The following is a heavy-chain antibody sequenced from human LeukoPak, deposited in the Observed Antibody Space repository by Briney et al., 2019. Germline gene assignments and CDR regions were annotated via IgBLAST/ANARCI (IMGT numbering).Heavy chain of an antibody. CDR2: INPRDSDT. Sequence: GESLKISCKVSGYSFTSYWISWVRQMPGKGLQWMGIINPRDSDTKYSPSFQGQVTISADKSISTAYLQRSSLKASDTAMYYCARQEGYCSGGSCYFIDYWGQGTLVTVSS. CDR1: GYSFTSYW. CDR3: ARQEGYCSGGSCYFIDY. V-gene: IGHV5-51*01. D-gene: IGHD2-15*01. J-gene: IGHJ4*02.